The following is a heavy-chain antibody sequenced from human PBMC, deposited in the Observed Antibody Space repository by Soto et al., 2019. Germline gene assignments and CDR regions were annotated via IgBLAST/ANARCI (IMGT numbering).Heavy chain of an antibody. Sequence: QVQLQQWGAGLLKPSETLSLTCAVYGGSFSGYYWSWIRQPPGKGLEWIGEINHSGSTNYNPSLKSRVTISVDTSKNQFSLKLSSVTAADTAVYYCARERSCYDRFYYYYYMDVWGKGTTVTVSS. D-gene: IGHD5-12*01. J-gene: IGHJ6*03. CDR1: GGSFSGYY. CDR3: ARERSCYDRFYYYYYMDV. CDR2: INHSGST. V-gene: IGHV4-34*01.